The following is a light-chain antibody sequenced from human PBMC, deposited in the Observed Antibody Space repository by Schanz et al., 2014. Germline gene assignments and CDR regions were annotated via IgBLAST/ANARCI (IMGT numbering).Light chain of an antibody. CDR1: QSVSSTY. J-gene: IGKJ2*01. CDR3: QQYAT. Sequence: EIVLTQSPGTLSLSPGERVTLSCRASQSVSSTYLAWYQQKPGQAPRLLIYAASSRATGIPDRFSGSGSGTDFTLTISRLEPEDFAVYYCQQYATFGQGTKLEIK. V-gene: IGKV3-20*01. CDR2: AAS.